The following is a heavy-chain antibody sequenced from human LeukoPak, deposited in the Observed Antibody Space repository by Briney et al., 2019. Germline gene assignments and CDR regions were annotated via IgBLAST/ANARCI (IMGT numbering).Heavy chain of an antibody. CDR3: ARGGDSSGYYFYYFDY. D-gene: IGHD3-22*01. CDR2: IKQDGSEK. J-gene: IGHJ4*02. V-gene: IGHV3-7*01. CDR1: GFTFSSYW. Sequence: GGSLRLSCAASGFTFSSYWMSWVRQAPGKGLEWVANIKQDGSEKYYVDSVKGRFTISRDNAKNSLYLQMNSLRAEDTAVYYCARGGDSSGYYFYYFDYWGQGTLVTVSS.